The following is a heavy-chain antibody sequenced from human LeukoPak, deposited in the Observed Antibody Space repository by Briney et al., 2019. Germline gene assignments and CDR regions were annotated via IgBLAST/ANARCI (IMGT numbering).Heavy chain of an antibody. CDR2: INHSGST. D-gene: IGHD3-10*01. Sequence: SETLSLTCAVYGGSSSGYYWSWIRQPPGKGLEWIGEINHSGSTNYNPSLKSRVTISVDTSKNQFSLKLSSVTAADTAVYYCARHAKLLWSRIGVDYWGQGTLVTVSS. V-gene: IGHV4-34*01. J-gene: IGHJ4*02. CDR3: ARHAKLLWSRIGVDY. CDR1: GGSSSGYY.